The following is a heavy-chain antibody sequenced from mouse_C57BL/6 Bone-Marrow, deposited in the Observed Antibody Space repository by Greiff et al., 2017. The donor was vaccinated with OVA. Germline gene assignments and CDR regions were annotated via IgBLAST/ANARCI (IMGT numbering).Heavy chain of an antibody. CDR1: GYTFTRYT. V-gene: IGHV1-4*01. CDR3: ASLWYFDV. Sequence: VKLQESGAELARPGASVTMSCKASGYTFTRYTMHWVKQRPGQGLEWIGYINPSSGYTKYNQKFKDKATLTADKSSSTAYMQRSSLTSEDSAVYYCASLWYFDVWGTGTTVTVSS. CDR2: INPSSGYT. J-gene: IGHJ1*03.